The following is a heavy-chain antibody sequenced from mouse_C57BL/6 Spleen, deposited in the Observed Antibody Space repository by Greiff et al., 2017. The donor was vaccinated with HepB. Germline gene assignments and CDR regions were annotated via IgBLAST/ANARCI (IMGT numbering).Heavy chain of an antibody. CDR2: ISDDGSN. CDR1: GYSITSGYY. J-gene: IGHJ2*01. V-gene: IGHV3-6*01. D-gene: IGHD2-3*01. Sequence: EVKLMESGPGLVKPSQSLSLTCSVTGYSITSGYYWNWIRQFPGNKLEWMGYISDDGSNNYNPSLKNRISITRDKSKNQFFLKLNSVTTEDTATYYCARERDGYYPYFDYWGQGTTLTVSS. CDR3: ARERDGYYPYFDY.